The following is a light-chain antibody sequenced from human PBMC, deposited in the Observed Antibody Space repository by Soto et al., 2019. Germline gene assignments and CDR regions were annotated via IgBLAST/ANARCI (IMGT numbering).Light chain of an antibody. CDR1: HSLLHSNGYNY. CDR3: MQLLHPPLT. CDR2: LAS. V-gene: IGKV2-28*01. J-gene: IGKJ4*01. Sequence: DIVMTQSLLSLPFTPGEPASISCGSSHSLLHSNGYNYLAWFLQKAGQSPQLLIYLASSRASGVPDRFSGSGSGTDFTLEISSVEAEDVGIYYCMQLLHPPLTFGGGTKVDI.